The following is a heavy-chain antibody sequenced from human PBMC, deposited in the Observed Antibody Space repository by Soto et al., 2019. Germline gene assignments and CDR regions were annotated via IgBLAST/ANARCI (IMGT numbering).Heavy chain of an antibody. V-gene: IGHV3-74*01. CDR2: ISSDGSDT. Sequence: PGGSLRLSCAASGFTFNTYWMHWVRQAPGKGLVWVSRISSDGSDTTYADSVKGRFTISRDNAWKTLYLQMNSLRAEDTAVYYCAREGGPCSGGTCYSVSYSGIDLWGQGTTVTVYS. CDR1: GFTFNTYW. J-gene: IGHJ6*02. D-gene: IGHD2-15*01. CDR3: AREGGPCSGGTCYSVSYSGIDL.